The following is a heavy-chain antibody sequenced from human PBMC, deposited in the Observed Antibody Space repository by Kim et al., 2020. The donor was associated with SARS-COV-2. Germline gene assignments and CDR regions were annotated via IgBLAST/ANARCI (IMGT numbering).Heavy chain of an antibody. V-gene: IGHV4-59*01. J-gene: IGHJ4*02. Sequence: THHNPSLKSRVTISVDTSKNQFSLKLSSVTAADTAVYYCARESSSGAFDYWGQGALVTVSS. D-gene: IGHD6-25*01. CDR3: ARESSSGAFDY. CDR2: T.